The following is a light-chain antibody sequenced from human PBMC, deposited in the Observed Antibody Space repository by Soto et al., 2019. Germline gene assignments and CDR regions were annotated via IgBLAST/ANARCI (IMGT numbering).Light chain of an antibody. CDR2: LGS. Sequence: EIVMTQSPLSLPVTPGEPASISCRSSQSLLHSNGYNYLDWYLQKPGQSPQLLIYLGSNRASGVPDRFSGSGSGTDFTLKISRVEAEDVGVYYCMQALQTPDTFGQGTKVDIK. CDR1: QSLLHSNGYNY. V-gene: IGKV2-28*01. J-gene: IGKJ2*01. CDR3: MQALQTPDT.